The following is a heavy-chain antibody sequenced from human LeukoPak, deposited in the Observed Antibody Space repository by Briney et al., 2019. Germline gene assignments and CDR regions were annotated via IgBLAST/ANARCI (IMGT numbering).Heavy chain of an antibody. CDR3: AGVSLSTHLPINIAAAGTGTYYYYHGMDV. J-gene: IGHJ6*02. D-gene: IGHD6-13*01. CDR2: IIPILGIA. Sequence: GASVKVSCKASGGTFSSYSFSWVRHGPAQGLEWMGRIIPILGIANYAQKFQGRGTITADKSTSTAYMELSSLRSEETAVYFCAGVSLSTHLPINIAAAGTGTYYYYHGMDVWGQGTTVTVSS. CDR1: GGTFSSYS. V-gene: IGHV1-69*02.